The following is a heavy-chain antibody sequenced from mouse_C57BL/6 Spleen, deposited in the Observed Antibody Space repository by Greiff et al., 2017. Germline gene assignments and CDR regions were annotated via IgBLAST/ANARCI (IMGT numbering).Heavy chain of an antibody. V-gene: IGHV14-3*01. CDR2: IDPANGNT. J-gene: IGHJ2*01. CDR1: GFNIKNTY. D-gene: IGHD1-1*01. Sequence: VQLQQSVAELVRPGASVKLSCTASGFNIKNTYMHWVKQRPEQGLEWIGRIDPANGNTKYAPKFQGKATITADTSSNTAYLQLSSLTSEDTAIXYCARSPTATYGSSYIDYWGQGTTLTVSS. CDR3: ARSPTATYGSSYIDY.